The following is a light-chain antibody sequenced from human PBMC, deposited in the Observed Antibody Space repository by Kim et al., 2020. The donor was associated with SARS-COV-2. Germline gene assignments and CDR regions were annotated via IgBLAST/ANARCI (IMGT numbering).Light chain of an antibody. CDR1: QSISSY. CDR3: QQSYSSLYT. CDR2: TTS. V-gene: IGKV1-39*01. Sequence: SASVGDRVTITCRASQSISSYLNWYQQKPGKAPKLLIYTTSTLMTGVPSRFSGSGSGTDFTLTISSLQREDSATYYCQQSYSSLYTFGQGTKLEIK. J-gene: IGKJ2*01.